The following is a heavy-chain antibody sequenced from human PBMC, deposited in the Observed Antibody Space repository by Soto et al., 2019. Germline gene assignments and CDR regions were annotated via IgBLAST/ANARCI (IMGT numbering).Heavy chain of an antibody. J-gene: IGHJ6*02. CDR2: ISAYNGNT. V-gene: IGHV1-18*01. D-gene: IGHD3-3*01. CDR1: CYTFSSYG. CDR3: ARGFGAARFLEWYRGYYYYGMDV. Sequence: GXSVQVYFRASCYTFSSYGISWVRQAPGQGLEWMGWISAYNGNTNYAQKLQGRVTMTTDTSTSTAYMELRSLRSDDTAVYYCARGFGAARFLEWYRGYYYYGMDVWGQGTTVTVSS.